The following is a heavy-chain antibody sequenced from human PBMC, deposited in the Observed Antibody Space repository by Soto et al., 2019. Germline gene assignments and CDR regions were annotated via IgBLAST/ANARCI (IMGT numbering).Heavy chain of an antibody. CDR3: AAGFEVAGTFDY. CDR1: GYAFTSSA. V-gene: IGHV1-58*01. Sequence: SVKASCKASGYAFTSSAVQWGRQARGQRLEWIGWIVVGSGNTNYAQKFQERVTITRDMSTSTAYMELSSLRSEDTAVYYCAAGFEVAGTFDYWGQGTLVTVSS. D-gene: IGHD6-19*01. J-gene: IGHJ4*02. CDR2: IVVGSGNT.